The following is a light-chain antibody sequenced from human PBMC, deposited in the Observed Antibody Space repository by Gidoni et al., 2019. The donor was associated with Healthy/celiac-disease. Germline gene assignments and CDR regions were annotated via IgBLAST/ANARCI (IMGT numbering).Light chain of an antibody. J-gene: IGKJ4*01. V-gene: IGKV3-11*01. CDR3: QQRSNWPPLT. CDR2: DAS. CDR1: QRVSSY. Sequence: EIVLTQSPATLSLSPGERATLSCRASQRVSSYLAWYQQKPGQAPRPLIYDASNRATGIPARFSGSGSGTDFTLTISSLEPEDFAVYYCQQRSNWPPLTFXGXTKVEIK.